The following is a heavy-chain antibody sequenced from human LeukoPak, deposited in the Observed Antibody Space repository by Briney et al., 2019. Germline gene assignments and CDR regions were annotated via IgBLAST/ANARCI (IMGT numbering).Heavy chain of an antibody. D-gene: IGHD4-17*01. CDR1: GGTFSSYA. CDR3: ARRPILHYGDYVGHYDY. Sequence: GASVKVSCKASGGTFSSYAISWVRQAPGQGLEWMGGIIPIFGTANYAQKFQGRVTITADKSTSTAYMELSSLRSEDTAVYYCARRPILHYGDYVGHYDYWGQGTLVTVSS. J-gene: IGHJ4*02. V-gene: IGHV1-69*06. CDR2: IIPIFGTA.